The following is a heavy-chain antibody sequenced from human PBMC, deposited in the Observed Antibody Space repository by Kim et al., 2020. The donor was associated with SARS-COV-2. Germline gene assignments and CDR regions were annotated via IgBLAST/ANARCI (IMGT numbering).Heavy chain of an antibody. Sequence: SVKVSCKASGGTFSSYAISWVRQAPGQGLEWMGGIIPIFGTANYAQKFQGRVTITADESTSTAYMELSSLRSEDTAVYYCARPSGPYIVATIRFDYWGQGTLVTVSS. V-gene: IGHV1-69*13. CDR3: ARPSGPYIVATIRFDY. CDR1: GGTFSSYA. D-gene: IGHD5-12*01. CDR2: IIPIFGTA. J-gene: IGHJ4*02.